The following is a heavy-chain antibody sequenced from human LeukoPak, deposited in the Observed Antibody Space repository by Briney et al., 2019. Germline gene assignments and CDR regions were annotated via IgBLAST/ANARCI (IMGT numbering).Heavy chain of an antibody. D-gene: IGHD3-22*01. V-gene: IGHV4-59*01. J-gene: IGHJ4*02. Sequence: RPSETLSLTCTVSGGSISSYYWSWIRQPPGKGLEWIGYIYYSGSTNYNPSLKSRVTISVDTSKNQFSLNLTSVTAADTAVYYCARRGYDSSGYYQDYWGQGTLVTVSA. CDR1: GGSISSYY. CDR2: IYYSGST. CDR3: ARRGYDSSGYYQDY.